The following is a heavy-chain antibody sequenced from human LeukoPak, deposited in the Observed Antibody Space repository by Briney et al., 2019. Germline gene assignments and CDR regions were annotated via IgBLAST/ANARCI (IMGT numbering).Heavy chain of an antibody. CDR1: GYSFTNFW. D-gene: IGHD3-10*02. Sequence: GESLKISCKGSGYSFTNFWIGWVRQMPGRGLEWMGIVYPGDSETRYSPSFQGQVTISADKSISTAYLQWSSLEASDTAMYYCARLLCSSLCGDIDYWGQGTLVTVSS. CDR2: VYPGDSET. CDR3: ARLLCSSLCGDIDY. V-gene: IGHV5-51*01. J-gene: IGHJ4*02.